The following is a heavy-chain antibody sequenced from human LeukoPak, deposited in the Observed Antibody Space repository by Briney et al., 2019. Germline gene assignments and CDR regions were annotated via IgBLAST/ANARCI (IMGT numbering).Heavy chain of an antibody. D-gene: IGHD6-19*01. V-gene: IGHV1-18*01. J-gene: IGHJ5*02. Sequence: ASVKVSCKASGYTFTSYGISWVRQAPGQGLEWMGWISAYNGNTNYAQKFQGRVTMTRDTSISTAYMELSRLRSDDTAVYYCARDRSIAVAGTSNWFDPWGQGTLVTVSS. CDR1: GYTFTSYG. CDR3: ARDRSIAVAGTSNWFDP. CDR2: ISAYNGNT.